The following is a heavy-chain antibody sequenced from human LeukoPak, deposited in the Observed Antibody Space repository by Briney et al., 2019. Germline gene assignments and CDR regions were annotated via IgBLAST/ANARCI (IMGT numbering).Heavy chain of an antibody. CDR2: ISSKGGST. D-gene: IGHD4-17*01. CDR3: AREENGGHYDDGFDI. CDR1: GFTFSSYA. J-gene: IGHJ3*02. V-gene: IGHV3-64D*06. Sequence: PGGSLRLSCSASGFTFSSYAMHWVRQAPGKGLEYVSAISSKGGSTYYADAVKGRFTISGDNSKNTLYLQMSSLRAEDTAVYYCAREENGGHYDDGFDIWGQGTMVAVSS.